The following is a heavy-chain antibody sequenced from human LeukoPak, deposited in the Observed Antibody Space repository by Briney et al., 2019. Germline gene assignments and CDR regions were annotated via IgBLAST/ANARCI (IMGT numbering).Heavy chain of an antibody. V-gene: IGHV1-2*06. Sequence: ASVKVSCKASGYTFTGYYMHWVRQAPGQGLEWMGRINPNSGGTNYAQKFQGGVTMTRDTSISTAYMELSRLRSEDTAVYYCARDPRSSTSCRACYYYMDVWGKGTTVTVSS. CDR1: GYTFTGYY. J-gene: IGHJ6*03. CDR2: INPNSGGT. CDR3: ARDPRSSTSCRACYYYMDV. D-gene: IGHD2-2*01.